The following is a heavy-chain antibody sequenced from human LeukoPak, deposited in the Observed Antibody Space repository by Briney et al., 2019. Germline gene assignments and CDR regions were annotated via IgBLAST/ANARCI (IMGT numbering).Heavy chain of an antibody. CDR2: IKEDGSEK. CDR1: GFTLSSYW. V-gene: IGHV3-7*03. Sequence: GGSLRPSCAASGFTLSSYWMSWVRQAPGKGLEWVANIKEDGSEKYYVDSVKGRFTISRDNAKNSLYLHMNSLTAEDTAMYYCARDWVAGVPFDAFDIWGQGTMVSVSS. D-gene: IGHD3-10*01. J-gene: IGHJ3*02. CDR3: ARDWVAGVPFDAFDI.